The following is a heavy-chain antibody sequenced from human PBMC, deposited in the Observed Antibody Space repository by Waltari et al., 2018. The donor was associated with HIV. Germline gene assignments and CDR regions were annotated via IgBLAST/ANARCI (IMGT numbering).Heavy chain of an antibody. V-gene: IGHV3-48*04. CDR2: INREGSIK. Sequence: EVQLVESGGGLVQPGGSLRLPCAVSGFTFSSYTMNWVRQAPGKRREGVSYINREGSIKYYADSVKGRFTISRDNAKNSLYLQMSGLRGEDTAVYYCASGRIFDESGYYGKFWGQGTRVTVAS. CDR1: GFTFSSYT. J-gene: IGHJ4*02. CDR3: ASGRIFDESGYYGKF. D-gene: IGHD3-22*01.